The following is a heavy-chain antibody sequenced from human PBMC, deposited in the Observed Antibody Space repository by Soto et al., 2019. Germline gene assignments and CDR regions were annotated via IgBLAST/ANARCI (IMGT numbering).Heavy chain of an antibody. V-gene: IGHV1-18*01. CDR1: GYTFTNFG. CDR2: ISANNGNT. Sequence: QVQLVQSGAEVKKPGASVKVSCKASGYTFTNFGISWVRQAPGQGLEWMGWISANNGNTNYAQKFQGRVTMTTCTSTSRDYMEVRSLRFDDTAVYYCARGGTPMDYWGQGTLVTVSS. CDR3: ARGGTPMDY. J-gene: IGHJ4*02. D-gene: IGHD3-16*01.